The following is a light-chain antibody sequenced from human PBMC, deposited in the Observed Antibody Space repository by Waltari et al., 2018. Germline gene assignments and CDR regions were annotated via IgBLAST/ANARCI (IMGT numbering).Light chain of an antibody. CDR1: RSNIGAGYD. CDR2: DNR. CDR3: QSFDNSLSGVV. J-gene: IGLJ2*01. V-gene: IGLV1-40*01. Sequence: QSVLTQPPSVSGAPGQRVTISCTGSRSNIGAGYDVPWYQQLPGTAPKLLIYDNRRRPSGVPDRFSGSKSGTSASLAITGLQAEDEAAYYCQSFDNSLSGVVFGGGTKLTVL.